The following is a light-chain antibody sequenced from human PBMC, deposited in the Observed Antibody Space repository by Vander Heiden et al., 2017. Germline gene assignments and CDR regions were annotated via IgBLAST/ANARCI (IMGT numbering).Light chain of an antibody. Sequence: QPVLTQSPSASASLGASVKLTCTLDSGHSNYVNAWHHQKPGKGPRYLMQVKGDGSHIQGDGIPDRFSGSSSGAERYLTISSLQSEDESDYYCQTWATAIRVFGGGTKLTVL. V-gene: IGLV4-69*01. CDR3: QTWATAIRV. J-gene: IGLJ3*02. CDR2: VKGDGSH. CDR1: SGHSNYV.